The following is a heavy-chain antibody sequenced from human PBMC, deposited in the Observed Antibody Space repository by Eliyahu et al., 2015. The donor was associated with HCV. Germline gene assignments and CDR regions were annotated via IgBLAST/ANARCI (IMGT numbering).Heavy chain of an antibody. D-gene: IGHD2-15*01. Sequence: EVQLEESGGGLVQPGRSLXLXCTASGXNFXXYALSWIRQAPGKGLGWVALIRGKAYGGTTEYAASVKGRFTISRDDSKNIAYLQMNTLKTEDTAVYYCSRRTITPFYYYYDMDVWGQGTTVTVSS. V-gene: IGHV3-49*03. CDR2: IRGKAYGGTT. CDR1: GXNFXXYA. CDR3: SRRTITPFYYYYDMDV. J-gene: IGHJ6*02.